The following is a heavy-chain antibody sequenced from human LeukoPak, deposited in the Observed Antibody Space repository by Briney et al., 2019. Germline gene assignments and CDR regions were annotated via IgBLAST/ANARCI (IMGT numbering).Heavy chain of an antibody. V-gene: IGHV4-30-2*01. CDR3: VASSTKAFDI. CDR2: MYHSGST. Sequence: SETLSLTCAVSGGSISSGGYSWSWIRQPPGKGLEWIGYMYHSGSTYYNPSLKSRVTISVDRSKNQFSLKLSSVTAADTAVYYCVASSTKAFDIWGQGTMVTVSS. D-gene: IGHD2-2*01. J-gene: IGHJ3*02. CDR1: GGSISSGGYS.